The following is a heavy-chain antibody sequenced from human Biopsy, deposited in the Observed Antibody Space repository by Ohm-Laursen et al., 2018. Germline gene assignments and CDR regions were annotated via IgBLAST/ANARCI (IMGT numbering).Heavy chain of an antibody. D-gene: IGHD1-26*01. CDR3: ATDARWDLSLDAFHV. CDR2: IDPFIGVT. J-gene: IGHJ3*01. Sequence: SVKVSCKASGATVTSYAISWVRQAPGQGLEWMGRIDPFIGVTNYAHNFQGRVTITADRSTPTAYVEVSSLRSDDTAVFYCATDARWDLSLDAFHVWGQGTKVTVSS. CDR1: GATVTSYA. V-gene: IGHV1-69*04.